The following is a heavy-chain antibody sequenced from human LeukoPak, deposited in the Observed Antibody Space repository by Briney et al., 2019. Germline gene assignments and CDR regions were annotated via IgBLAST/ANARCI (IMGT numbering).Heavy chain of an antibody. Sequence: GGSLRLSCAASGFTFSNYVMSGVRQAPGKGLEWVSSISSTGANTYYADSVKGRFIISRDNSKNTLYLQMNSLRAEDTALYYCAEEVGNTYPTFDYWGQGTLVTVSS. J-gene: IGHJ4*02. CDR1: GFTFSNYV. V-gene: IGHV3-23*01. CDR3: AEEVGNTYPTFDY. D-gene: IGHD1-26*01. CDR2: ISSTGANT.